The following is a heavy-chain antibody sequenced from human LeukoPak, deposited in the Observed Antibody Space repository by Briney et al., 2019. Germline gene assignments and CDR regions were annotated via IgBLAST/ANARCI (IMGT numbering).Heavy chain of an antibody. D-gene: IGHD6-19*01. V-gene: IGHV5-51*01. CDR1: GYSFTSYW. CDR3: ARLDSSGWYYYYGMDV. Sequence: GESLKISCKGSGYSFTSYWIGWVRQMPGKGLEWTGIIYPGDSDTRYSPSFQGQVTISADKSISTAYLQWSSLKASDTAMYYCARLDSSGWYYYYGMDVWGQGTTVTVSS. CDR2: IYPGDSDT. J-gene: IGHJ6*02.